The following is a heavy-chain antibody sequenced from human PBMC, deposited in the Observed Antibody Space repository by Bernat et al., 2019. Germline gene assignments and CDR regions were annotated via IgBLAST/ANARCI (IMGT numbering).Heavy chain of an antibody. CDR2: ISSSSSYI. J-gene: IGHJ5*02. Sequence: EVQLVESGGGLVKSGGSLRLSCAASGFTFSSYSMNWVRQAPGKGLEWVSSISSSSSYIYYADSVKGRFTISRDNTNNSQYQQMNSLIAEDTAVYYCARDTWFGPWGQGTLVTVSS. CDR3: ARDTWFGP. CDR1: GFTFSSYS. V-gene: IGHV3-21*01.